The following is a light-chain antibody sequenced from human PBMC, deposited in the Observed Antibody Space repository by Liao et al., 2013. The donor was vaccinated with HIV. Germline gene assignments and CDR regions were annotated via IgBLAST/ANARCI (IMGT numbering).Light chain of an antibody. CDR1: KLGDKY. Sequence: SYEMTQPPSVSVSPGQTASITCYGDKLGDKYVSWYQQRSGQSPVVVMYQDDRRPSGIPERFSGSNSGNTATLTISRVEAGDEADYYCQVWDSSSDHQAVFGGGTYLTVL. V-gene: IGLV3-1*01. CDR3: QVWDSSSDHQAV. CDR2: QDD. J-gene: IGLJ2*01.